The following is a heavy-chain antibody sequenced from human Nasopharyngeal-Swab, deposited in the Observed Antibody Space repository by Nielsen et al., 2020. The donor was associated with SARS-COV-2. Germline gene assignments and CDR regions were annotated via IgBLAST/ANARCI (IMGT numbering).Heavy chain of an antibody. Sequence: VRQMPGKGLEWIGEINHSGIANYNPSLKSRVTILIDTSKNQFSLRLTSVTAADAAVYYCARVGFDYWGQGTLVTVSS. J-gene: IGHJ4*02. CDR2: INHSGIA. V-gene: IGHV4-34*01. CDR3: ARVGFDY.